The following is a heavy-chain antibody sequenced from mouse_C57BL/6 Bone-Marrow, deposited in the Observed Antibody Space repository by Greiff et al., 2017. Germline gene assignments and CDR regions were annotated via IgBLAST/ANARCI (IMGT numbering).Heavy chain of an antibody. CDR3: AREGGTVVATDY. V-gene: IGHV1-64*01. CDR1: GYTFTSYW. Sequence: VQLQQPGAELVKPGASVKLSCKASGYTFTSYWMHWVKQRPGQGLEWIGMIHPNSGSTNYNEKFKSKATLTVDKSSSTAYMQLSSLTSEDSAVXYCAREGGTVVATDYWGQGTTLTVSS. CDR2: IHPNSGST. J-gene: IGHJ2*01. D-gene: IGHD1-1*01.